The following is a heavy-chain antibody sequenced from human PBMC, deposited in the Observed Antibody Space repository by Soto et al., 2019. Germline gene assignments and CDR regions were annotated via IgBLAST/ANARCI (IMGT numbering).Heavy chain of an antibody. CDR3: GRVEEHGPYYYYRMDV. V-gene: IGHV3-11*01. D-gene: IGHD1-1*01. J-gene: IGHJ6*02. CDR2: ISSSGSTI. CDR1: GFTFSDYY. Sequence: PGGSLRLSCAASGFTFSDYYMSWIRQAPGKGLEWVSYISSSGSTIYYADSVKGRFTISRDNAKNSLYLQMNSLRAEDTAVYYCGRVEEHGPYYYYRMDVCGQGNTVTVSS.